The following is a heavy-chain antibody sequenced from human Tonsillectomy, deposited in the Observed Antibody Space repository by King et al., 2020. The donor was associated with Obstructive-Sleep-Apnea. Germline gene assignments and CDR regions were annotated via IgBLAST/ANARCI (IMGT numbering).Heavy chain of an antibody. D-gene: IGHD6-13*01. Sequence: QLVQSGPEVKKPGTSVKVSCKASGFTFTSSAMQWVRQARGQRLEWIGWIVVGSGITNYAQKFQERVTITRDMSTSTAYMELSSLRSEDTAVYYCAAGYSSSWYPRPDYWGQGTLVTVSS. CDR2: IVVGSGIT. V-gene: IGHV1-58*02. J-gene: IGHJ4*02. CDR3: AAGYSSSWYPRPDY. CDR1: GFTFTSSA.